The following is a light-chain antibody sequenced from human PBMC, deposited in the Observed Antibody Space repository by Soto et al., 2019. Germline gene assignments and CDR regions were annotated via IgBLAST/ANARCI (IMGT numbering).Light chain of an antibody. V-gene: IGKV1-39*01. Sequence: DIQMTQSPSSLSASVGDRVTITCRASQSISSYLNWYQQKPGKAPKLLIYAASSLQSGVPSRFSGSGSGTDFTLTITNLQPEDFAMYYCQQSFSSPPITFGQGTRLDIK. CDR3: QQSFSSPPIT. CDR1: QSISSY. J-gene: IGKJ5*01. CDR2: AAS.